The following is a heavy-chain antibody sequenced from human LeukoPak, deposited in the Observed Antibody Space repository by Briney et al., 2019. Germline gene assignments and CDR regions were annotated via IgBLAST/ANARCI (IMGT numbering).Heavy chain of an antibody. J-gene: IGHJ5*02. CDR1: GFTFSSYG. CDR3: VVNYDILTGYYPYNWFDP. Sequence: PGRSLRLSCEASGFTFSSYGMHWVRQAPGKGLEWVAVISYDGSNKYYADSVKGRFTISRDNSKNTLYLQMNSLRAEDTAVYYCVVNYDILTGYYPYNWFDPWGQGTLVTVSS. CDR2: ISYDGSNK. D-gene: IGHD3-9*01. V-gene: IGHV3-30*03.